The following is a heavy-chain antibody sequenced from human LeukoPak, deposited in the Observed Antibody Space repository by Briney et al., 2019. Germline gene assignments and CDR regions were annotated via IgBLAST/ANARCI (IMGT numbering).Heavy chain of an antibody. D-gene: IGHD3-3*01. Sequence: ASETLSLTCTVSGGSISSGDYYWSWIRQPPGKGLEWIGYIYYSGSTYYNPSLKSRVTISVDTSKNQFSLKLSSVTAADTAVYYCASHVNDFWSGYYDYWGQGTLVTVSS. CDR2: IYYSGST. V-gene: IGHV4-30-4*08. CDR3: ASHVNDFWSGYYDY. J-gene: IGHJ4*02. CDR1: GGSISSGDYY.